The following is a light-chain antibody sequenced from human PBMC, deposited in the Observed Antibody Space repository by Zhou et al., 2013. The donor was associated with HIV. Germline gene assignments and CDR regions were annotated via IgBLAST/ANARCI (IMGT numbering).Light chain of an antibody. CDR1: QSVRNY. CDR2: DTS. Sequence: EVVLTQSPVTLSLSPGERATLSCRASQSVRNYLAWYRQKCGQAPRLLIYDTSNRATGIPARFSGSGAGTDFTLTISSLEPEDSAVYYCQQRSDWWTFGQGTKVEIK. J-gene: IGKJ1*01. V-gene: IGKV3-11*01. CDR3: QQRSDWWT.